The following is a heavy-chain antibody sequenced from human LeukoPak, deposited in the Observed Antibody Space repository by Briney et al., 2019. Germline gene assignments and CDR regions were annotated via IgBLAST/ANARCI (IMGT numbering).Heavy chain of an antibody. D-gene: IGHD3-22*01. CDR1: GFTFNIYA. CDR3: ARSLGSSGYQDY. Sequence: AGGSLRLSCAASGFTFNIYAMNWVRQAPGKGLEWISSISYSAAGTYYADSVKGRFSISRDNSKKIVFLQMNSLRAEDTAVYYCARSLGSSGYQDYWGQGTLVTVSS. CDR2: ISYSAAGT. V-gene: IGHV3-23*01. J-gene: IGHJ4*02.